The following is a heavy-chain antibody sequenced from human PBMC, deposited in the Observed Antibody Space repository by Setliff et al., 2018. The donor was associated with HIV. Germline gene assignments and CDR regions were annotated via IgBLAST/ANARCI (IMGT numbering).Heavy chain of an antibody. V-gene: IGHV3-74*01. J-gene: IGHJ4*02. CDR3: VRDFHWAFDY. CDR2: INSDGSVT. Sequence: GGSLRLSCSASGLTFSRHWMHWVRQAPGKGLVWVSRINSDGSVTNYADSVKGRFTISRDNAKNSLYLQMDSLRAEDTAVYYCVRDFHWAFDYWGQGTPVTVSS. CDR1: GLTFSRHW. D-gene: IGHD7-27*01.